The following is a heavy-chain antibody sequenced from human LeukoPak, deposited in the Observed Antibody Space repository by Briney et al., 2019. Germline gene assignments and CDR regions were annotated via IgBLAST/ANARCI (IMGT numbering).Heavy chain of an antibody. Sequence: SETLSLTCTVSGGSISSYYWSWIRQPPGKGLEWIGYIYYSGSTNYNPSLKSRVTISVDTSKNQFSLKLSSVTAADTAVYYCARGGGYSSIWNWFDPWGQGTLVTVSS. CDR3: ARGGGYSSIWNWFDP. CDR1: GGSISSYY. V-gene: IGHV4-59*01. D-gene: IGHD6-13*01. CDR2: IYYSGST. J-gene: IGHJ5*02.